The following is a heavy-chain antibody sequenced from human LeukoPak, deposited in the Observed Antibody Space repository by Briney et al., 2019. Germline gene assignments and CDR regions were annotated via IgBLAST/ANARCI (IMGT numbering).Heavy chain of an antibody. V-gene: IGHV3-73*01. Sequence: GGSLKLSCAASGFTFSGSAMHWVRQASGKGLEWVGRIRSKANSYATAYAASVKGRFTISRDDSKNTAYLQMNSLKTEDTAVYYCTRHVDIVATTSGYWGQGTLVTVSS. CDR1: GFTFSGSA. CDR3: TRHVDIVATTSGY. D-gene: IGHD5-12*01. J-gene: IGHJ4*02. CDR2: IRSKANSYAT.